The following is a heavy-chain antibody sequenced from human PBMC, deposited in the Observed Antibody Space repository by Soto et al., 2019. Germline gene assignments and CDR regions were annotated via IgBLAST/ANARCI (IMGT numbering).Heavy chain of an antibody. Sequence: SETLSLTCTVSGGSISSGDSYWSWIRQPPGKGLEWIGYIYYDGSTYYNPSLKSRVTISVDTSKNQFSLKLNSMTAADTAVYYCAREGAASHTYYYGTDVWGQGTTVT. CDR2: IYYDGST. CDR3: AREGAASHTYYYGTDV. J-gene: IGHJ6*02. D-gene: IGHD3-16*01. V-gene: IGHV4-30-4*01. CDR1: GGSISSGDSY.